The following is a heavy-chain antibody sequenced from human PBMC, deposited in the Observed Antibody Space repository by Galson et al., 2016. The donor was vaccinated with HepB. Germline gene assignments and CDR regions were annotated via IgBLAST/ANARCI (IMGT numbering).Heavy chain of an antibody. CDR2: IYHTGST. V-gene: IGHV4-38-2*02. CDR3: TRERWGSTIPDY. CDR1: DYSISNGYH. D-gene: IGHD3-16*01. Sequence: SETLSLTCNVSDYSISNGYHWGWIRQPPGKGLEWIGTIYHTGSTYYNPSLKSRVTISVDTSKNQFSLNLKSVTAADTAVYFCTRERWGSTIPDYWGQGTLVTVSS. J-gene: IGHJ4*02.